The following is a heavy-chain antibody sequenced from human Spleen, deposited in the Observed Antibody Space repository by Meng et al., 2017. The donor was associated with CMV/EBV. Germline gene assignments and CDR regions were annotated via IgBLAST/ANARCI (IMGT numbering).Heavy chain of an antibody. D-gene: IGHD3-10*01. CDR1: GYTFTDYY. J-gene: IGHJ6*02. V-gene: IGHV1-69*05. CDR2: IIPIFGTA. CDR3: ARASVGSGSYKLDYYGMDV. Sequence: SVKVSCKTSGYTFTDYYIHWVRQAPGQGLEWMGGIIPIFGTANYAQKFQGRVTITTDESTSTAYMELSSLRSEDTAVYYCARASVGSGSYKLDYYGMDVWGQGTTVTVSS.